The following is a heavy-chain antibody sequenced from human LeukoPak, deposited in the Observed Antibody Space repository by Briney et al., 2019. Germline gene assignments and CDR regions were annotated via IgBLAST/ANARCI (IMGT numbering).Heavy chain of an antibody. CDR1: GFTVSSNY. V-gene: IGHV3-66*01. D-gene: IGHD2-15*01. Sequence: HPGGSLRLSCAASGFTVSSNYMSWVRQAPGKGLEWVSVIYSGGSTYYADSVKGRLTISRDNAKNSLYLQMNSLRAEDTAVYYCARVVVAATVDHFDYWGQGTLVTVSS. J-gene: IGHJ4*02. CDR3: ARVVVAATVDHFDY. CDR2: IYSGGST.